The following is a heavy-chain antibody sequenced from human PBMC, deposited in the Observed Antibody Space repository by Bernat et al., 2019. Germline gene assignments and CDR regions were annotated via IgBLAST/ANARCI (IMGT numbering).Heavy chain of an antibody. CDR3: ARQAWTTLLIDY. V-gene: IGHV4-39*01. CDR1: GGSISSSSYY. CDR2: IYYSGST. J-gene: IGHJ4*02. Sequence: QLQLQESGPGLVKPSETLSLTCTVSGGSISSSSYYWGWIRQPPGKGLEWIGSIYYSGSTYYNPSLNSRVTISVYTSKNQFSLKLSSVTAADTAVYYCARQAWTTLLIDYWGQGTLVTVAS. D-gene: IGHD2-15*01.